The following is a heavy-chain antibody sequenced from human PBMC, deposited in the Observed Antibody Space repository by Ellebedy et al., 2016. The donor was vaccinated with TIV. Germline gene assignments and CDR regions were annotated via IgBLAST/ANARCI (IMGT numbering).Heavy chain of an antibody. Sequence: GGSLRLSXAASGFTFSDYSMNWVRQAPGKGLEWVSYISSSSSTIYYADSVKGRFTIFRDDAENSLYLQMNSLRDEDTALYYCARGGAGFDSMNRELSFDSWGQGTLVIVSS. CDR3: ARGGAGFDSMNRELSFDS. CDR2: ISSSSSTI. D-gene: IGHD1-26*01. CDR1: GFTFSDYS. J-gene: IGHJ4*02. V-gene: IGHV3-48*02.